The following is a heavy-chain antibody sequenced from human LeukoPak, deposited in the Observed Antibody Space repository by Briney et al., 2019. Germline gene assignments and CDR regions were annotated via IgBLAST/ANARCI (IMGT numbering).Heavy chain of an antibody. CDR3: AKGPIVVVIRYYFDY. J-gene: IGHJ4*02. CDR1: GFTFSSYS. Sequence: GGSLRLSCAASGFTFSSYSMNWVRQAPGKGLEWVSFMSGSSNYIYYADSVKGRFTISRDNSKNTLYLQMNSLRAEDTAVYYCAKGPIVVVIRYYFDYWGQGTLVTVSS. D-gene: IGHD3-22*01. CDR2: MSGSSNYI. V-gene: IGHV3-21*01.